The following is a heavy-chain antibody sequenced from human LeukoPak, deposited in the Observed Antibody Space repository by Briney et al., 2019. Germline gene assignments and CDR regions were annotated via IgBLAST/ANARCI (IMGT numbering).Heavy chain of an antibody. J-gene: IGHJ6*04. CDR2: ISWDGGGT. V-gene: IGHV3-43D*03. D-gene: IGHD6-13*01. CDR3: AKDSAGAAGSNYYYGMDV. CDR1: GFTFDDYA. Sequence: GGSLRLSCAASGFTFDDYAMHWVRQAPGKGLEWVSLISWDGGGTYYADSVKGRFTISRDNSKNSLYLQMNSLRAEDTALYYCAKDSAGAAGSNYYYGMDVWGKGTTVTVSS.